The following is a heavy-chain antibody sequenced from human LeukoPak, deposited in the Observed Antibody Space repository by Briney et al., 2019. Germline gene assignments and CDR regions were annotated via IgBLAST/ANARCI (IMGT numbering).Heavy chain of an antibody. Sequence: ASVKVSCKASGYTFINYALHWVRQAPGQRLEWMGWINAGNGNKKYSQKLQGRVTMTTDTSTSTAYMELRSLGFDDTAVYYCARDSVVGASTFDYWGQGTLVTVSS. J-gene: IGHJ4*02. CDR2: INAGNGNK. CDR3: ARDSVVGASTFDY. V-gene: IGHV1-3*01. D-gene: IGHD1-26*01. CDR1: GYTFINYA.